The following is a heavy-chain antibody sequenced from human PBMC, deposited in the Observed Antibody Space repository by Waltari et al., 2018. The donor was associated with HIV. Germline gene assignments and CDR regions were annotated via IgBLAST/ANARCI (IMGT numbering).Heavy chain of an antibody. J-gene: IGHJ3*02. Sequence: QVQLQESGPGLVKPSETLSLTCTVSGGSISSINCSWLRQPAGKGLEWIGRIYTSGSTNYNPSLKSRVTMSVDTSKNQFSLKLSSVTAADTAVYYCARDYGAPGAFDIWGQGTMVTVSS. V-gene: IGHV4-4*07. D-gene: IGHD3-10*01. CDR2: IYTSGST. CDR3: ARDYGAPGAFDI. CDR1: GGSISSIN.